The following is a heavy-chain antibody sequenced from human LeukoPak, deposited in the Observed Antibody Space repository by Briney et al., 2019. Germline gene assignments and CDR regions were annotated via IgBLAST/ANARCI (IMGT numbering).Heavy chain of an antibody. CDR1: GGSISSYY. CDR2: IFYSGST. J-gene: IGHJ3*02. Sequence: SETLSLTCTVSGGSISSYYWGWIRQPPGKGLEWIGNIFYSGSTYYSPSLKSRVAISLDTSRNQFSLKLNSVTAADTAVYYCAKSNGYGLVDIWGQGTMVTVSS. CDR3: AKSNGYGLVDI. V-gene: IGHV4-59*12. D-gene: IGHD3-10*01.